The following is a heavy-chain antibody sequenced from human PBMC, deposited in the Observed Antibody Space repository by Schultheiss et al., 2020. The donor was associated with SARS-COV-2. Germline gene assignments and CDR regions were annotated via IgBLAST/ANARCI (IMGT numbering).Heavy chain of an antibody. J-gene: IGHJ4*02. D-gene: IGHD3-22*01. Sequence: SETLSLTCTVSGGSISSYYWSWIRQHPGKGLEWIGYIYYSGSTNYNPSLKSRVTISVDTSKNQFSLKLSSVTAADTAVYYCARAPDSSGYYYDYWGQGTLVTVSS. CDR1: GGSISSYY. CDR3: ARAPDSSGYYYDY. V-gene: IGHV4-59*01. CDR2: IYYSGST.